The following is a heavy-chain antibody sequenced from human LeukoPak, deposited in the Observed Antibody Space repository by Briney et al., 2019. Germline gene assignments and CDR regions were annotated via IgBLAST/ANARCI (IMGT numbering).Heavy chain of an antibody. J-gene: IGHJ4*02. D-gene: IGHD2-15*01. CDR1: GFTFSSYW. V-gene: IGHV3-7*01. CDR2: IKQDGSEK. Sequence: GGSLRLSCAASGFTFSSYWMSWVRQAPGKGLEWVANIKQDGSEKYYVDSVKGRFTISRDNAKNSLYPQMNSLRAEDTAVYYCARLYCSGGSCWFDYWGQGTLVTVSS. CDR3: ARLYCSGGSCWFDY.